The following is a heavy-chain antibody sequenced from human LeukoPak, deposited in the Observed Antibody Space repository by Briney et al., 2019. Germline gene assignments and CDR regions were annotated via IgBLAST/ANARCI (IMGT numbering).Heavy chain of an antibody. CDR1: GGTFSSYA. Sequence: GASVKDSCKASGGTFSSYAISWVRQAPGQGLEWMGGIIPIFGTANYVQKFQGRVTVTADKSTSTAYMELSSLRSEDTAVYYCARALKYYDILTGSNWLDPWGQGTLVTVSS. CDR2: IIPIFGTA. J-gene: IGHJ5*02. V-gene: IGHV1-69*06. D-gene: IGHD3-9*01. CDR3: ARALKYYDILTGSNWLDP.